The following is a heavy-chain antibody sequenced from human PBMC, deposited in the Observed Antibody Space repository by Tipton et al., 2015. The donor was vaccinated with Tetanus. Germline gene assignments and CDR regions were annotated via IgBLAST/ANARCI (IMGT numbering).Heavy chain of an antibody. CDR1: KFSFSRHS. CDR2: ISSGSTYI. Sequence: SLRLSCAASKFSFSRHSMNWVRQAPGKGLEWVSSISSGSTYIYYADSVKGRFTISRDNAKNSLYLLMDSLRAEDTAVYYCARQDKRFVGYYDAMDVWGQGTSVTVSS. J-gene: IGHJ6*02. D-gene: IGHD3-3*01. CDR3: ARQDKRFVGYYDAMDV. V-gene: IGHV3-21*01.